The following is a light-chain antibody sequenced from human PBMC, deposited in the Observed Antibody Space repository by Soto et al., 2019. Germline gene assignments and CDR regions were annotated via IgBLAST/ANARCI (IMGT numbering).Light chain of an antibody. Sequence: DVQMTQSPSSLSASIGDRVTITCRASQDISNYVAWYQQKPGQIPELLIYSASTLQSGVPSRFSGSGSGTDFTLTISSLQPEDVATYYCQKYNTAPLTFGGGTKVEVK. J-gene: IGKJ4*01. CDR2: SAS. V-gene: IGKV1-27*01. CDR3: QKYNTAPLT. CDR1: QDISNY.